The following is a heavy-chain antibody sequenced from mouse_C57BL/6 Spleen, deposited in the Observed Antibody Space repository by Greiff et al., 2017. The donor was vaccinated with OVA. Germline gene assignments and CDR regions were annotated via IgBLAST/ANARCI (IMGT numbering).Heavy chain of an antibody. Sequence: VQLQQSGAELVKPGASVKLSCKASGYTFTSYWITWVKQRPGQGLEWIGDIYPGSGSTNYNEKFKSKATLAVDTSSSTAYMQLSSLTSEDSAVYNSARYYGSSYKYFDYWGQGTTLTVSS. CDR2: IYPGSGST. CDR1: GYTFTSYW. J-gene: IGHJ2*01. D-gene: IGHD1-1*01. V-gene: IGHV1-55*01. CDR3: ARYYGSSYKYFDY.